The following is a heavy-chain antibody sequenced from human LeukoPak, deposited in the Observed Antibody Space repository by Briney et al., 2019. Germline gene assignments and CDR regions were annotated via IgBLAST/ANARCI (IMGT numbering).Heavy chain of an antibody. Sequence: GGSLRLSCAASGFTFSSYSMNWVRQAPGKGLEWVSSISSSSYIYYAGSVKGRFTISRDNAKNSLYLQMNSLRAEDTAVYYCAREAEQWPGRGVDYWGQGTLVTVSS. CDR1: GFTFSSYS. V-gene: IGHV3-21*01. CDR2: ISSSSYI. J-gene: IGHJ4*02. D-gene: IGHD6-19*01. CDR3: AREAEQWPGRGVDY.